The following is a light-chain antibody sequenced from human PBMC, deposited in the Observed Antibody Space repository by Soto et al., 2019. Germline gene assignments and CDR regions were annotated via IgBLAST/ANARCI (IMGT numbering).Light chain of an antibody. J-gene: IGLJ2*01. Sequence: QSALTQPASVSGSPAQSITISCTGTSSDVGGYNYVSWYQQHPGKAPKLMIYDVSNRPSGVSNRFSGSKSGNTASLTISGLQAEDEADYYCSSYTSSSTLAFGGGTKLTVL. CDR2: DVS. CDR1: SSDVGGYNY. CDR3: SSYTSSSTLA. V-gene: IGLV2-14*01.